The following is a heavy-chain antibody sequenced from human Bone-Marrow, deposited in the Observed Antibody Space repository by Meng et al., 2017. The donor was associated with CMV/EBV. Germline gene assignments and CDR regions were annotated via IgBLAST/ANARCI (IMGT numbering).Heavy chain of an antibody. J-gene: IGHJ6*02. V-gene: IGHV3-11*04. D-gene: IGHD2-2*01. Sequence: GGHLRLSCPAPGFTFSDYYMSWIRQAPGKGLEWVSYISGSGSTIYYADSVKGRFTISRDNAKNSLYLQMNSLRAEDTAVYYCARDVYCSGTSCYPTEYFYYGMDVWGQGTTVTVSS. CDR1: GFTFSDYY. CDR2: ISGSGSTI. CDR3: ARDVYCSGTSCYPTEYFYYGMDV.